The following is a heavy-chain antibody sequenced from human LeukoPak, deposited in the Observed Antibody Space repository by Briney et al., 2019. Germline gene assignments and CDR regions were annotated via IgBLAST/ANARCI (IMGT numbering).Heavy chain of an antibody. CDR2: IYYSGST. V-gene: IGHV4-39*01. CDR1: GGSISSSSYY. CDR3: ARGVAATASLPYQYYYMDV. Sequence: SETLSLTCTVSGGSISSSSYYWGWIRQPPGKGLEWIGSIYYSGSTYYNPSLKSRVTISVDTSKNQFSLKLSSVTAADTAVYYCARGVAATASLPYQYYYMDVWGKGTTVSVSS. D-gene: IGHD6-13*01. J-gene: IGHJ6*03.